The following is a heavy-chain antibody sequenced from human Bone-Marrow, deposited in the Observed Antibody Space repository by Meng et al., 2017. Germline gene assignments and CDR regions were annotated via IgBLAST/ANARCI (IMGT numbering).Heavy chain of an antibody. D-gene: IGHD2-15*01. CDR3: ARGFIVVVVAATVSDY. V-gene: IGHV3-30*01. CDR2: ISYDGSNK. CDR1: GFTFSSYA. Sequence: GGSLRLSCAASGFTFSSYAMHWVRQAPGKGLEWVAVISYDGSNKYYADSVKGRYTISRDNSKNTLYLQMNSLRAEDTAVYYCARGFIVVVVAATVSDYWGQGTLVTVSS. J-gene: IGHJ4*02.